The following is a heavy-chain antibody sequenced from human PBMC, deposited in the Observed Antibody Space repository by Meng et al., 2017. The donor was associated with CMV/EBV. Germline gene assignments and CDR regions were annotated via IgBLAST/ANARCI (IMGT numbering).Heavy chain of an antibody. D-gene: IGHD3-3*01. Sequence: GESLKISCAASGFTFSSYSMNWVRQAPGKGLEWVVSISSSSSYIYYADSVKGRFTISRDNAKNSLYLQMNSLRAEDTAVYYCARDGFLEWLLYMVAGTYYYYGMDVWGQGTTVTVSS. V-gene: IGHV3-21*01. J-gene: IGHJ6*02. CDR3: ARDGFLEWLLYMVAGTYYYYGMDV. CDR2: ISSSSSYI. CDR1: GFTFSSYS.